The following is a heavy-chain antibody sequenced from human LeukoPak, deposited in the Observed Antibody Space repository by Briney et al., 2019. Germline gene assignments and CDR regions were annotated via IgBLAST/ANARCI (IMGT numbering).Heavy chain of an antibody. CDR3: ARYYYDSSGLYDAFDI. CDR1: GFTFSNYG. D-gene: IGHD3-22*01. V-gene: IGHV3-23*01. Sequence: GGSLRLSCAASGFTFSNYGMSWVRQAPGKGLEWVLAISGSGGSTYYADSVKGRFTISRDNSKNTLYLQMNSLRAEDTAVYYCARYYYDSSGLYDAFDIWGQGTMVTVSS. CDR2: ISGSGGST. J-gene: IGHJ3*02.